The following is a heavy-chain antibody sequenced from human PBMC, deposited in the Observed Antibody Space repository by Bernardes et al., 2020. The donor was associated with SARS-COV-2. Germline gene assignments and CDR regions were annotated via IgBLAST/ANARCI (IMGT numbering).Heavy chain of an antibody. CDR3: ARGEYTYFNFEGTNYNLFYGLDV. D-gene: IGHD5-18*01. V-gene: IGHV3-74*01. CDR2: INSHGSST. Sequence: GGSLRLSCAASGFTFRSYWMHWVRQAPGKGLVWVSRINSHGSSTIYADSVKGRFTISRDNAKNRLYLQMNSLRAEDTAVYYCARGEYTYFNFEGTNYNLFYGLDVWGQGTTVTVSS. J-gene: IGHJ6*02. CDR1: GFTFRSYW.